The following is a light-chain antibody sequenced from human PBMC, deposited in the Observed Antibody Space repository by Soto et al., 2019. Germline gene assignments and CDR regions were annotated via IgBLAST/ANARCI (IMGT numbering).Light chain of an antibody. CDR2: GAS. CDR3: EQYGSSPEWT. J-gene: IGKJ1*01. Sequence: EIVLTQSPGTLSLSPGERATLSYRASQSVSSTYLAWYQQKVGQAPRLLIYGASTRATGIPDRFSGSGSGTDFTLTISRLEPEDFAVYYCEQYGSSPEWTFGQGTKVEIK. V-gene: IGKV3-20*01. CDR1: QSVSSTY.